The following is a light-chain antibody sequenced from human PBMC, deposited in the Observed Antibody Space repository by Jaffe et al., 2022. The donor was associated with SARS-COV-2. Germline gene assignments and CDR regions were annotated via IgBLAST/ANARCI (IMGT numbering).Light chain of an antibody. V-gene: IGLV1-51*01. CDR3: GTWDSSLSAWL. J-gene: IGLJ3*02. CDR1: NSNIGNNY. CDR2: DNY. Sequence: QSVLTQPPSVSAAPGQKVTISCSGSNSNIGNNYVSWYRLVPGTAPQLVIYDNYKRPSGIPDRFSGSKSGTSATLGITGLQTGDEADYYCGTWDSSLSAWLFGGGTKLTVL.